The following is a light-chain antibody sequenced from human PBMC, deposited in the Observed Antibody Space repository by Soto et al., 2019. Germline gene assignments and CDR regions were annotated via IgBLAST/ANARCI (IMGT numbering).Light chain of an antibody. V-gene: IGKV3-15*01. J-gene: IGKJ1*01. CDR1: QSISGA. Sequence: EIVMTQSPATLSVSPGGRATLSCRASQSISGALAWYQQKPGQAPRLLIYGASTRATTFPARFSGSGSGTDLTLTISSLQSEDFAVYYCQQYNNWPWTXGQGTKVEIK. CDR3: QQYNNWPWT. CDR2: GAS.